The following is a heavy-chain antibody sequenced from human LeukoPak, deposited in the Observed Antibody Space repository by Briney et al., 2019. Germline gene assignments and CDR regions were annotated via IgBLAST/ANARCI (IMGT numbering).Heavy chain of an antibody. V-gene: IGHV3-23*01. CDR2: ITGSGGDT. D-gene: IGHD6-13*01. CDR1: GFTFSNYV. J-gene: IGHJ5*02. CDR3: AKGKAAGLLDWFDP. Sequence: GGSLRPSCVASGFTFSNYVMTWVRQAPGKGLEWVSTITGSGGDTFYPNSVKGRFTISRDDSKNTVYLQMNSLRLEDAAAYYCAKGKAAGLLDWFDPWGRGTLVTASS.